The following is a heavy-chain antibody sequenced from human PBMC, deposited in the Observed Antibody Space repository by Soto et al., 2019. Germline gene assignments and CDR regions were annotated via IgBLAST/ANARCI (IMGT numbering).Heavy chain of an antibody. CDR2: MNPNSGNT. J-gene: IGHJ4*02. CDR1: GYTFTSYD. V-gene: IGHV1-8*01. D-gene: IGHD3-16*02. CDR3: SRACVIRRRENFDY. Sequence: QVQLVQSGAEVKKPGASVKVSCKASGYTFTSYDINWVRQATGQGLEWMGWMNPNSGNTSYAQKFQGRVTMTRNTSISTAYMELSSLRSEDTAVYYCSRACVIRRRENFDYWGQGTLVTVSS.